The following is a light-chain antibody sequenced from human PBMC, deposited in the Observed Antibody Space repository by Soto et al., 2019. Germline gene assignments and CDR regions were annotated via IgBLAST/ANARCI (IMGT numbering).Light chain of an antibody. CDR1: QSLLHSNGYNY. CDR2: LGS. V-gene: IGKV2-28*01. Sequence: DIVMAQSPLSLPVTPGEPASISCRSSQSLLHSNGYNYLDWYLQKPGQSPQLLIYLGSNRASGVPDRFSGSGSGTDFTLKISRVEALDVGVSYSMQALQALTFGQGT. J-gene: IGKJ1*01. CDR3: MQALQALT.